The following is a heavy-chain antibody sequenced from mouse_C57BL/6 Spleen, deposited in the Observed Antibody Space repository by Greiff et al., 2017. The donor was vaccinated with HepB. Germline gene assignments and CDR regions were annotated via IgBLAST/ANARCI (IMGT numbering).Heavy chain of an antibody. CDR1: GYTFTSYG. V-gene: IGHV1-81*01. J-gene: IGHJ3*01. CDR3: AREGGIVVKELFAY. CDR2: IYPRSGNT. D-gene: IGHD1-1*02. Sequence: VKLQESGAELARPGASVKLFCKASGYTFTSYGISWVKQRTGQGLEWIGEIYPRSGNTYYNEKFKGKATLTADKSSSTAYMELRSLTSEDSAVYFCAREGGIVVKELFAYWGQGTLVTVSA.